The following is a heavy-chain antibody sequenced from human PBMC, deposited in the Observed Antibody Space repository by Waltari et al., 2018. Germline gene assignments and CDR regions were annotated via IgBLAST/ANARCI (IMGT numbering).Heavy chain of an antibody. CDR1: GYSFTSYW. Sequence: EVQLVQSGAEVKKPGESLKISCKGSGYSFTSYWIGWVRQMPGKGLEWMGIIYPGDSDTRYSPSFQGQVTISADKSISTAYLQWSSLKASDTAMYYCARSPQEGLLWFGELLMHFDYWGQGTLVTVSS. V-gene: IGHV5-51*01. D-gene: IGHD3-10*01. CDR3: ARSPQEGLLWFGELLMHFDY. CDR2: IYPGDSDT. J-gene: IGHJ4*02.